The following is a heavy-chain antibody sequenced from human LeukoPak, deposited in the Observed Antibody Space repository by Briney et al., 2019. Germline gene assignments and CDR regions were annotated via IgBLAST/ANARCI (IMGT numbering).Heavy chain of an antibody. V-gene: IGHV1-69*04. Sequence: GASVKVSCKASGGTFSSYAISWVRQAPGQGLEWMGRIIPILGIANYAQKFQGRVTITADKSTSTAYMELSSLRSEDTAAYYCARDGCCSSTSCLGRDYYYGMDVWGQGTTVTVSS. D-gene: IGHD2-2*01. J-gene: IGHJ6*02. CDR2: IIPILGIA. CDR3: ARDGCCSSTSCLGRDYYYGMDV. CDR1: GGTFSSYA.